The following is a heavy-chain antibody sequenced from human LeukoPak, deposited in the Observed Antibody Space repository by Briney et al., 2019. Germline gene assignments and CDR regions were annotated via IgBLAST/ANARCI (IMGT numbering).Heavy chain of an antibody. CDR2: ISGSSSTI. V-gene: IGHV3-48*01. CDR3: ARAIAAAEDH. D-gene: IGHD6-13*01. J-gene: IGHJ4*02. CDR1: GFTFSIYS. Sequence: GGSLRLSCAASGFTFSIYSMNWVRQAPGKGLEWVSYISGSSSTIHYADSVKGRFTISRDNANNSLYLQMNSLRAEDTAVYYCARAIAAAEDHWGQGTLVTVSS.